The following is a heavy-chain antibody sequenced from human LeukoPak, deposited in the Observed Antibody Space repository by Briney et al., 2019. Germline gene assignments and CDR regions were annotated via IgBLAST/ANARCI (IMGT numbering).Heavy chain of an antibody. Sequence: PGRSLRLSCAVSGFTFSSYGMHWVRQAPGKGLEWVAVISYDGSNKYYADSVKGRFTISRDNSKNTLYLQMNSLRAEDTAVYYCARGRYCSGGSCYVDYWGQGTLVTVSS. CDR3: ARGRYCSGGSCYVDY. CDR1: GFTFSSYG. J-gene: IGHJ4*02. CDR2: ISYDGSNK. V-gene: IGHV3-30*03. D-gene: IGHD2-15*01.